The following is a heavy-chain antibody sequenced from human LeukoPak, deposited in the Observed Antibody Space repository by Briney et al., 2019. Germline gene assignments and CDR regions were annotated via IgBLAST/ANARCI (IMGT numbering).Heavy chain of an antibody. CDR1: GGSFSIYY. D-gene: IGHD6-19*01. J-gene: IGHJ4*02. V-gene: IGHV4-4*07. CDR2: IYTSGST. Sequence: SETLSLTCTVSGGSFSIYYWSWIRQPAGKGLEWIGRIYTSGSTNYNPSLKSRVTMSVDTSKNQFSLKLSSVTAADTAVYYCAREDDSSGWAFDYWGQGTLVTVSS. CDR3: AREDDSSGWAFDY.